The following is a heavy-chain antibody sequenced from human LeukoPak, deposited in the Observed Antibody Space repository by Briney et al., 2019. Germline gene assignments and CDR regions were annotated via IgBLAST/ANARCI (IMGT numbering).Heavy chain of an antibody. V-gene: IGHV3-23*01. J-gene: IGHJ4*02. CDR1: GFTFSSYS. CDR3: AKDRDYYGSGSYYIH. CDR2: ISGSGGST. D-gene: IGHD3-10*01. Sequence: GGSLRLSCAVSGFTFSSYSMSWVRQAPGKGLEWVSAISGSGGSTYYADSVKGRFTISRDNSKNTLYLQMNSLRAEDTAVYYCAKDRDYYGSGSYYIHWGQGTLVTVSS.